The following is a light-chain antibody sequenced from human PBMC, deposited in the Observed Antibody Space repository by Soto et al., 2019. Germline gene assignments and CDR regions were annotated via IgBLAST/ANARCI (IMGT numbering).Light chain of an antibody. CDR3: SSYTSSSTV. CDR2: EVS. V-gene: IGLV2-14*01. J-gene: IGLJ3*02. Sequence: QSAPTQPASVSGSPGQSITISCTGTSSDVGGYNYVSWYQQHPGKAPKLMIYEVSNRPSGVSNRFSGSKSGNTSSLTISGLQAEDEADYYCSSYTSSSTVFGGGTKLTV. CDR1: SSDVGGYNY.